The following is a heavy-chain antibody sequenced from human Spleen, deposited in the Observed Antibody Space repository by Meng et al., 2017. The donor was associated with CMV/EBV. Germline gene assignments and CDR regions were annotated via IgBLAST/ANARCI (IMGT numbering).Heavy chain of an antibody. CDR3: ARHPYGDYYYYYGMDV. J-gene: IGHJ6*02. CDR1: GYIFTSFR. V-gene: IGHV5-51*01. CDR2: IYPGDSDT. D-gene: IGHD2-21*01. Sequence: GESLKISCKGSGYIFTSFRIGWVRQMPGKGLEWMGIIYPGDSDTRYSPSFQGQVTISADKSISTAYLQWSSLKASDTAMYYCARHPYGDYYYYYGMDVWGQGTTVTVSS.